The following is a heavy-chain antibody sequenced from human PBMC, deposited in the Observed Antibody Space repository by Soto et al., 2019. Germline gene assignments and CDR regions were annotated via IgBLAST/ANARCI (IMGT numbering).Heavy chain of an antibody. J-gene: IGHJ4*02. D-gene: IGHD2-21*01. CDR1: GFNFNTYF. Sequence: QVQLVQSGGGVVQPGRSLRLSCAASGFNFNTYFMHWVRQAPGKGLEWVAMIFPNGRDKEYADSVKGRFTISRDNSNTRMYPQMDSLRPEDTAVYYCARDAEHASNCDLAYWGQGALVNVSP. V-gene: IGHV3-30*13. CDR2: IFPNGRDK. CDR3: ARDAEHASNCDLAY.